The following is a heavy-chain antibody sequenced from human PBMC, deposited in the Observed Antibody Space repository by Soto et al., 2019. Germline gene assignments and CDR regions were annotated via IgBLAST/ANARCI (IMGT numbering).Heavy chain of an antibody. CDR3: ARVTDPVGATVSDY. Sequence: SETLTLTCAVSGGSISSGGYSWSWIRQPPGKGLEWIGYIYHSGSTYYNPSLKSRVTISVDRSKNQFSLKLMSVTAADTAVYYCARVTDPVGATVSDYWGQGTLVTVSS. J-gene: IGHJ4*02. D-gene: IGHD1-26*01. CDR1: GGSISSGGYS. V-gene: IGHV4-30-2*01. CDR2: IYHSGST.